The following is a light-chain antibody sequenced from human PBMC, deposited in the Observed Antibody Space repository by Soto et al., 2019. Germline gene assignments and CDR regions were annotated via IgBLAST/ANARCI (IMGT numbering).Light chain of an antibody. Sequence: QPVLTQPPSVSGAPGQRVTISCTGSSPNIGAGYDVHWYQQLPGTAPKLLIYGNSNRPSGVPDRFSGSKSGTSASLAITGLQAEDEADYYCQSYDNSLSGWVFGGGTKLTVL. CDR1: SPNIGAGYD. CDR2: GNS. V-gene: IGLV1-40*01. J-gene: IGLJ2*01. CDR3: QSYDNSLSGWV.